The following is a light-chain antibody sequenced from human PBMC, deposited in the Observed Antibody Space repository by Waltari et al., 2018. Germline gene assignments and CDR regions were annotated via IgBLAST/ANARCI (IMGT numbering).Light chain of an antibody. CDR2: RAS. CDR3: QQYDDWPRT. V-gene: IGKV3-15*01. J-gene: IGKJ1*01. CDR1: QSVGTS. Sequence: ERVMKQSPASLSVSPGDRVTLSCRASQSVGTSLAWYQQRPGRAPRLLVYRASTRASDIPARFSGSGSGTDFTLSISTLQSEDFAVYYCQQYDDWPRTFGQGTKVEIK.